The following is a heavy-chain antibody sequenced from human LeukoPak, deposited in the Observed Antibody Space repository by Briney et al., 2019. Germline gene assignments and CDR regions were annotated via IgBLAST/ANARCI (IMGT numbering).Heavy chain of an antibody. CDR2: INPNSGGT. Sequence: ASVKVSCKASGYTFTSYGISWVRQAPGQGLGWMGWINPNSGGTNYAQKFQGRVTMTRDTSISTAYMELSRLRSDDTAVYYCARGSAGLGNWFDPWGQGTLVTVSS. D-gene: IGHD6-13*01. V-gene: IGHV1-2*02. CDR1: GYTFTSYG. CDR3: ARGSAGLGNWFDP. J-gene: IGHJ5*02.